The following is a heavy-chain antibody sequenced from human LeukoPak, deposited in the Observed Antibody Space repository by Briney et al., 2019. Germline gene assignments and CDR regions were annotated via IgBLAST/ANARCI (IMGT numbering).Heavy chain of an antibody. CDR3: AKDRPKGLRFLEWLIGPADY. V-gene: IGHV3-23*01. Sequence: PGGSLRLSCAASGFTFSSYAMSWVRQAPGKGLEWVSGISDSGGSTYYADSVKGRFTISRDNSKNTLYLQMNSLRAEDTAVYYCAKDRPKGLRFLEWLIGPADYWGQGTLVTVSS. J-gene: IGHJ4*02. CDR1: GFTFSSYA. CDR2: ISDSGGST. D-gene: IGHD3-3*01.